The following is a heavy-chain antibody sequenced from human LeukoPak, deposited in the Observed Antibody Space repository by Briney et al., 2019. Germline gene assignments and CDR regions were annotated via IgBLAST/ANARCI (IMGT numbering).Heavy chain of an antibody. J-gene: IGHJ4*02. D-gene: IGHD3-22*01. V-gene: IGHV1-18*01. Sequence: ASVKVSCKASGYTFTSYGISWVRQAPGQGLEWMGWISAYNGNTNYAQKLQGRVTMTTDTSTSTAYMELRSLRSDGTAVYYCARSPDYYDSSGYYPFDYWGQGTLVTVSS. CDR3: ARSPDYYDSSGYYPFDY. CDR1: GYTFTSYG. CDR2: ISAYNGNT.